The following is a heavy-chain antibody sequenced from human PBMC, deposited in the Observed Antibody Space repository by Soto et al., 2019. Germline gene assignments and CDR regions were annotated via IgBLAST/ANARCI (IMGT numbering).Heavy chain of an antibody. CDR1: GGSISSGDYY. CDR3: ASQVLRETFDY. J-gene: IGHJ4*02. CDR2: IYYSGST. Sequence: NPSEILSLTCTVSGGSISSGDYYWSWIRQPPGKGLEWIGYIYYSGSTYYNPSLKSRVTISVDTSKKQFSLKLSSVTAADTAVYYCASQVLRETFDYWGQGTLVTVSS. V-gene: IGHV4-30-4*01. D-gene: IGHD3-3*01.